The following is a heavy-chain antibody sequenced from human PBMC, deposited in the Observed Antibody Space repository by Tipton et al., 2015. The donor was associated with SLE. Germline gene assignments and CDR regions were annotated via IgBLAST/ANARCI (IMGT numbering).Heavy chain of an antibody. CDR2: ILYDGSNQ. CDR3: ARVLTPYYGMDV. D-gene: IGHD3-9*01. Sequence: SLRLSCAASGFSFSDYGINWVRQAPGKGLEWVAVILYDGSNQYYADSVKGRFTISRDNAKNMLYLQMNSLRAEDTAVYYCARVLTPYYGMDVWGQGTTVTVSS. J-gene: IGHJ6*02. V-gene: IGHV3-33*01. CDR1: GFSFSDYG.